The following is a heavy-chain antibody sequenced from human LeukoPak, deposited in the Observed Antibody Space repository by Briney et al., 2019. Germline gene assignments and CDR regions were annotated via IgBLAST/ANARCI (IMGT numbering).Heavy chain of an antibody. CDR2: ISDSGGKT. J-gene: IGHJ4*02. Sequence: GGSLRLSCTAAGFTFNNYAMSWVRQAPGKGLEWVSRISDSGGKTYYADSVKCRFTISRDNSKNTLYLQMDSLRAEDTAIYYCADFGSGSYCFDYWGQGTLVTVSS. D-gene: IGHD3-10*01. CDR3: ADFGSGSYCFDY. CDR1: GFTFNNYA. V-gene: IGHV3-23*01.